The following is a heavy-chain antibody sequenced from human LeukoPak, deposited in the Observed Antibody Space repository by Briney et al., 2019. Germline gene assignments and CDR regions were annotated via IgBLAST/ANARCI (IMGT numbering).Heavy chain of an antibody. CDR3: TNLLQVTIDGPLHYMDV. Sequence: GGSLKLSCAASGFYPSDSAMRWVRQASGEGLEWVGRIRTKANNYATAYVASVKGRFTISRDESRSTVYLQMSRLKAEDTGVYYCTNLLQVTIDGPLHYMDVWGKGTTVTVSS. J-gene: IGHJ6*03. CDR1: GFYPSDSA. CDR2: IRTKANNYAT. V-gene: IGHV3-73*01. D-gene: IGHD5-24*01.